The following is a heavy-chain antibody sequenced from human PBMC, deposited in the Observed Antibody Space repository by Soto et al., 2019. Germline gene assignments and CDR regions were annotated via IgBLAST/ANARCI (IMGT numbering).Heavy chain of an antibody. CDR2: ISGSGGST. Sequence: GGSLRLSCAASGFTFSSYAMSWVRQAPGKGLEWVSAISGSGGSTYYADSVKGRFTISRDNSKNTLYLQMNSLRAEDTAVYYCAKDRLGYCSSTSCSDFDYWGQGTLVTVSS. J-gene: IGHJ4*02. CDR3: AKDRLGYCSSTSCSDFDY. D-gene: IGHD2-2*01. V-gene: IGHV3-23*01. CDR1: GFTFSSYA.